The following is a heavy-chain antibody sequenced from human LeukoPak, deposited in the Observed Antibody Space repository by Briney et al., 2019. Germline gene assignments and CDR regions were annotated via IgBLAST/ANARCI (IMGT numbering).Heavy chain of an antibody. J-gene: IGHJ4*02. CDR3: ARVPYYDILTGYYGGYFDY. CDR1: GGSISSGDYY. Sequence: SQTLSLTCTVSGGSISSGDYYWGWIRQPPGRGREWIGYIYYSGSTYYNPSLKSRVTISVDTSKNQFSLKLSSVTAADSAVYYCARVPYYDILTGYYGGYFDYWGQGTLVTVSS. V-gene: IGHV4-30-4*01. D-gene: IGHD3-9*01. CDR2: IYYSGST.